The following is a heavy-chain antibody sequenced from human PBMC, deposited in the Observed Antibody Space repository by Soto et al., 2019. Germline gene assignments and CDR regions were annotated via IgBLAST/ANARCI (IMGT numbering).Heavy chain of an antibody. CDR3: AKGPFSITIFGVSGMDV. V-gene: IGHV4-30-4*01. J-gene: IGHJ6*02. D-gene: IGHD3-3*01. CDR2: IYYSGST. Sequence: SETLSLTCTVSGGSISSGDYYWSWIRQPPGKGLEWIGYIYYSGSTYYNPSLKSRVIISVDTSKNQFSLNLSSVTAADTAVYYCAKGPFSITIFGVSGMDVWGRGTTVTVSS. CDR1: GGSISSGDYY.